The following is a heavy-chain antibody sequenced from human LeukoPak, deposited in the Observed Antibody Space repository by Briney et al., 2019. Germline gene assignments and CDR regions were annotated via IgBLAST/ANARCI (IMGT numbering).Heavy chain of an antibody. CDR1: GFTFSSYA. V-gene: IGHV3-30-3*01. CDR2: ITYDGSDK. J-gene: IGHJ5*02. D-gene: IGHD2-2*01. CDR3: ARDIVVVPAASMWFDP. Sequence: AGSLRLSCAASGFTFSSYAMHWVRQAPGKGLEWVADITYDGSDKYYAATVKGRFTTTRDNSKNALYQQLHSLKPEDTAVHDCARDIVVVPAASMWFDPWGQGALVTVSS.